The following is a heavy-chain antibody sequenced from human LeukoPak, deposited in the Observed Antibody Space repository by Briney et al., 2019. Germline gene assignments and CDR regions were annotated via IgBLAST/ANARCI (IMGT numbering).Heavy chain of an antibody. J-gene: IGHJ6*02. V-gene: IGHV3-30*02. CDR1: GFTFSSYG. D-gene: IGHD6-13*01. CDR2: IRYDGSNK. CDR3: AKSYSSIYYYGMDV. Sequence: GGSLRLSCAASGFTFSSYGMHWVRQAPGKGLEWVAIIRYDGSNKYYADSVKGRFTISRDNSKNTLYLQMNSLRAEDTAVYYCAKSYSSIYYYGMDVWGQGTTVTVSS.